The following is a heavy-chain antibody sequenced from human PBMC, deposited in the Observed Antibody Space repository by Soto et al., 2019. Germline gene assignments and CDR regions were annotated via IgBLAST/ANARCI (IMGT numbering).Heavy chain of an antibody. CDR1: GFTFSSYG. CDR2: ISYDGSNK. CDR3: ANDLRLSVMATQTNYYYGMDV. D-gene: IGHD2-21*01. Sequence: QVQLVESGGGVVQPGRSLRLSCAASGFTFSSYGMHWVRQAPGKGLEWVAVISYDGSNKYYADSVKGRFTISRDNSKNTLYLQMNSLRAEDTAVYYCANDLRLSVMATQTNYYYGMDVWGQGTTVTVSS. V-gene: IGHV3-30*18. J-gene: IGHJ6*02.